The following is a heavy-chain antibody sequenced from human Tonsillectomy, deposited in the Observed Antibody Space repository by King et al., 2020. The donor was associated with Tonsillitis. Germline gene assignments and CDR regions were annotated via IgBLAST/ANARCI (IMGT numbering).Heavy chain of an antibody. D-gene: IGHD5-12*01. J-gene: IGHJ4*02. CDR2: LLHSGNT. CDR3: ARDPYSGFFDV. CDR1: GYSIGSSYF. Sequence: QLQESGPGQVKTSETLSLTCNVSGYSIGSSYFWGWVRQPPGKGLEGIGSLLHSGNTYCNPSLKGRVVISRDMAKNQFSLRLTSVTAADTAKYFCARDPYSGFFDVWGEGTLVTVSS. V-gene: IGHV4-38-2*02.